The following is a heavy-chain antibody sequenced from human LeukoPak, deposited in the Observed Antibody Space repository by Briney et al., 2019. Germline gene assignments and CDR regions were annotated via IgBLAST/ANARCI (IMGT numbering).Heavy chain of an antibody. J-gene: IGHJ4*02. D-gene: IGHD3-10*01. CDR3: AKDRYGSGSSNFDY. Sequence: GRSLRLSCAASGFTFDDYAMHWVRQAPGKGLEWVSGISWNSGSIGYADSVKGRFTISRDNAKNSLYLQMNSLRAEDTALYYCAKDRYGSGSSNFDYWGQGTLVTVSS. V-gene: IGHV3-9*01. CDR2: ISWNSGSI. CDR1: GFTFDDYA.